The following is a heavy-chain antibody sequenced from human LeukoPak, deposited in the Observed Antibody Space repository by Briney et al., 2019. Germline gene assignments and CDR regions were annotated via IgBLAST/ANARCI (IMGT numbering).Heavy chain of an antibody. CDR2: INPNSGGT. D-gene: IGHD3-3*01. CDR3: ARDDVGDVLRFLEWLSPTYYFDY. CDR1: GYTFTNYY. V-gene: IGHV1-2*02. Sequence: GASVKVSCKASGYTFTNYYMHWVRQAPGQGLEWMGWINPNSGGTNYAQKFQGRVTMTRDTSISTAYMELSRLRSDDTAVYYCARDDVGDVLRFLEWLSPTYYFDYWGQGTLVTVSS. J-gene: IGHJ4*02.